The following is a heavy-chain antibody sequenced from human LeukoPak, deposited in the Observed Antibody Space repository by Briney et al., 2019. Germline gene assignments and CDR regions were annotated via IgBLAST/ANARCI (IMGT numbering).Heavy chain of an antibody. CDR2: ISRNGGST. Sequence: PGGSLRLSCSASGFTFNSYPVHWVRQAPGKGLEYVSGISRNGGSTYYADSVKGRFTISRDNAKNSLFLELNSLRGEDTAVYYCARERNFYYFDYWGQGALVTVSS. CDR3: ARERNFYYFDY. V-gene: IGHV3-64*04. CDR1: GFTFNSYP. D-gene: IGHD3-3*01. J-gene: IGHJ4*02.